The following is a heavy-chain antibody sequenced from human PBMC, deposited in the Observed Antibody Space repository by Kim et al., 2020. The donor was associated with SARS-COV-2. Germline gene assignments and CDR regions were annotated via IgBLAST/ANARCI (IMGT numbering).Heavy chain of an antibody. V-gene: IGHV2-5*02. CDR2: IYWDDDK. D-gene: IGHD3-3*01. J-gene: IGHJ4*02. CDR1: GFSLSTSGVG. Sequence: SGPTLVKPTQTLTLTCTFSGFSLSTSGVGVGWIRQPPGKALEWLALIYWDDDKRYSPSLKSRLTITKDTSKNQVVLTMTNMDPVDTATYYCAHRSGGFWSCYFNYWGQGTLVTVSS. CDR3: AHRSGGFWSCYFNY.